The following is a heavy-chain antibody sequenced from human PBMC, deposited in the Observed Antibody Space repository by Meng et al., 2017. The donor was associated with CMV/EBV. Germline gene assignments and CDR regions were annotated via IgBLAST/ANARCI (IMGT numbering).Heavy chain of an antibody. V-gene: IGHV3-74*01. D-gene: IGHD7-27*01. CDR2: INSDGSST. Sequence: GGSLRLSCAASGFTFSSYWMHWVRQAPGKGLVWVSRINSDGSSTGYADSVKGRFTISRDNAKNTLYLQMNSLRAEDTAVYYCARVPGPWVMDVWGQGTTVTVSS. J-gene: IGHJ6*02. CDR3: ARVPGPWVMDV. CDR1: GFTFSSYW.